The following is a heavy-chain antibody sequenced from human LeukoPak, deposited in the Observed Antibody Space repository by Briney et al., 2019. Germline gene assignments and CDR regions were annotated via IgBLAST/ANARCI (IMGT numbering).Heavy chain of an antibody. V-gene: IGHV3-21*01. CDR2: ISSSSSYI. Sequence: PGGSLRLSCAASGCTFSSYSMNWVRQAPGKGLEWVSSISSSSSYIYYADSVKGRFTISRDNAKNSLYLQMNSLRAEDTAVYYCAKAEGIAAAASRAYWGQGTLVTVSS. CDR3: AKAEGIAAAASRAY. J-gene: IGHJ4*02. D-gene: IGHD6-13*01. CDR1: GCTFSSYS.